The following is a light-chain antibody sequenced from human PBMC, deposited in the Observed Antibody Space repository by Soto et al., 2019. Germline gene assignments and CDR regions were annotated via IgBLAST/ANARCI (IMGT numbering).Light chain of an antibody. V-gene: IGKV3-15*01. CDR1: QSISSN. CDR2: RTS. Sequence: EIVMTQSPATLSVSPGERATLSCRASQSISSNLAWYQHKPGQAPRLLMFRTSSRATGFPARFSGSGSGTEFNLTISSLQSEDFAVYCCQQYNNWPLTFGGGTKVDI. J-gene: IGKJ4*01. CDR3: QQYNNWPLT.